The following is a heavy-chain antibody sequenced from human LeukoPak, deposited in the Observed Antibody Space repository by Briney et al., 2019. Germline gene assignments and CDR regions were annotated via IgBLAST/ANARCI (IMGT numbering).Heavy chain of an antibody. V-gene: IGHV1-69*13. J-gene: IGHJ4*02. CDR2: IIPIFGTA. CDR3: ARKGAYNYYGSGSYVY. D-gene: IGHD3-10*01. CDR1: GYTFTSYY. Sequence: ASVKVSCKASGYTFTSYYMHWVRQAPGQGLEWMGGIIPIFGTANYAQKFQGRVTITADESTSTAYMELSSLRSEDTAVYYCARKGAYNYYGSGSYVYWGQGTLVTVSS.